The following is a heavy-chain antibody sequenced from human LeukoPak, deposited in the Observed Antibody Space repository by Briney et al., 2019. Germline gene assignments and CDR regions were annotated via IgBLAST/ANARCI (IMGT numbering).Heavy chain of an antibody. CDR1: GFTLSSYW. V-gene: IGHV3-74*01. D-gene: IGHD3-10*01. CDR3: ASDIGD. CDR2: ISSDGSIT. Sequence: QPGGSLRLSCAASGFTLSSYWMHWVRQAPGKGLVWVSRISSDGSITTYADSVKGRFTISRDTAKNTLFLQMNSLSVDDTAVYYCASDIGDWGQGTLVTVSS. J-gene: IGHJ4*02.